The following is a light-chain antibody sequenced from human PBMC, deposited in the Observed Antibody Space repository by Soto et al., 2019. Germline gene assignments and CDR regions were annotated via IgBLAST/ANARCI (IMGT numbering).Light chain of an antibody. Sequence: QSALTQPASVSGSAGQSITISCSGTMRDVGAYNLVSWYQQHPGTAPKLIIYEVSNRPSGVSNRFSGSKSGNTASLTISGLQAEDEAEFYCSSYRSSGALVFGGGTKLTVL. CDR2: EVS. CDR1: MRDVGAYNL. V-gene: IGLV2-14*01. CDR3: SSYRSSGALV. J-gene: IGLJ3*02.